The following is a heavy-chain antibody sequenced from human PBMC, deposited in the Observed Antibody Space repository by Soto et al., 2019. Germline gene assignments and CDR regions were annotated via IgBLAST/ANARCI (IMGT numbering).Heavy chain of an antibody. J-gene: IGHJ6*02. CDR1: GFTFSSYV. CDR3: AREDDYGYSYINYGLDV. CDR2: ISYDGSNK. Sequence: GGSLRLSCAASGFTFSSYVMHWVRQAPGKGLEWVAVISYDGSNKYYADSVKGRFTISRDNLKNTLYLQMNNLRVEDAALYFCAREDDYGYSYINYGLDVWGQGTTVTVSS. V-gene: IGHV3-30*03. D-gene: IGHD4-17*01.